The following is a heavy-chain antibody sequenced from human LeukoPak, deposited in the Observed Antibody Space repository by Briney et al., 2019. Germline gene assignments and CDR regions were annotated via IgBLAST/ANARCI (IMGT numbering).Heavy chain of an antibody. CDR2: ISSSSTI. V-gene: IGHV3-48*04. D-gene: IGHD4-17*01. CDR1: GFSFSSYS. Sequence: GGSLRLSCAASGFSFSSYSMNWVRQAPGKGLEWVSYISSSSTIYYADSVKGRFTISRDNAKNSLYLQMNSLRAEDTAIYYCARVHLWYGDYGFLDIWGQGTMDTVSS. CDR3: ARVHLWYGDYGFLDI. J-gene: IGHJ3*02.